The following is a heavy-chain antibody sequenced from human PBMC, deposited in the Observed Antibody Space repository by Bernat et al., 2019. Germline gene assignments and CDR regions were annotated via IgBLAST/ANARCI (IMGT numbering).Heavy chain of an antibody. CDR3: ARGARLLWFRELSGVWFDP. D-gene: IGHD3-10*01. CDR2: IIPIFGTA. CDR1: GGTFSSYA. V-gene: IGHV1-69*19. Sequence: QVQLVQSGAEVKKPGSSVKVSCKASGGTFSSYAISWVRQAPGQGLEWMGGIIPIFGTANYAQKFQGRVTITADDSTSTAYMELSSLRSEDTAVYYCARGARLLWFRELSGVWFDPWGQGTLVTVSS. J-gene: IGHJ5*02.